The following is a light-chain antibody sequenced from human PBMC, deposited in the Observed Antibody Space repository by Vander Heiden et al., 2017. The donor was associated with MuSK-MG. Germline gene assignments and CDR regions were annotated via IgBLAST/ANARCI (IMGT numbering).Light chain of an antibody. CDR1: QGSSND. J-gene: IGKJ3*01. Sequence: DIQMTQSPSSLSASVGDRVTITCRASQGSSNDLDWFQQKPGKVPTLLIYAAATIQSAVPPRFSGSRSGTDFTLPITSLQPEDVATYYCQKYYNAPIFTFGPGTKVDIK. CDR2: AAA. CDR3: QKYYNAPIFT. V-gene: IGKV1-27*01.